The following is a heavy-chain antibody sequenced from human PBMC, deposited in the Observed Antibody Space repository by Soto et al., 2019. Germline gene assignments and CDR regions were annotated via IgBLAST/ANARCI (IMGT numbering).Heavy chain of an antibody. Sequence: QITLKESGPTRVKPTQTLTLACTFSGFSLSSSGVGVGWIRQPPGKALEQLALIYWDDDKRYSPSLKSRLTITKDTSKNQVVRTMTNMAPVDTATYYCAHRAGLQGNWDGGYFDFWGQGALVTVSS. D-gene: IGHD1-1*01. J-gene: IGHJ4*02. CDR1: GFSLSSSGVG. V-gene: IGHV2-5*02. CDR3: AHRAGLQGNWDGGYFDF. CDR2: IYWDDDK.